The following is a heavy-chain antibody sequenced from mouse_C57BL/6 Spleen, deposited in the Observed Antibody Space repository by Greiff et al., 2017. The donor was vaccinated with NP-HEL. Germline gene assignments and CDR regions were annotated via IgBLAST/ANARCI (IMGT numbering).Heavy chain of an antibody. CDR1: GYTFTDYE. Sequence: VQLQQSGAELVRPGASVTLSCKASGYTFTDYEMHWVKQTPLPGLEWSGAIDPETGGTAYNQKFKGKAILTADKSSSTAYMELRSLTSEDSAVYYCTTTYDYKGPAFAYWGQGTLVTVSA. CDR3: TTTYDYKGPAFAY. J-gene: IGHJ3*01. D-gene: IGHD2-4*01. V-gene: IGHV1-15*01. CDR2: IDPETGGT.